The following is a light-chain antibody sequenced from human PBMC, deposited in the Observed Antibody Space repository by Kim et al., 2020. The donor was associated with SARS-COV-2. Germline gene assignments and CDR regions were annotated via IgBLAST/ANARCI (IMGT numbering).Light chain of an antibody. V-gene: IGLV3-19*01. CDR1: AIGCEY. Sequence: AVGKTVSITCQGDAIGCEYAGCYQHKPGQAPLLVIYGKNNRPSGIPDRFSGSSSGNTASLTITGAQAEDEADYYCNSRDSSGNLVVFGGGTQLTVL. CDR2: GKN. J-gene: IGLJ2*01. CDR3: NSRDSSGNLVV.